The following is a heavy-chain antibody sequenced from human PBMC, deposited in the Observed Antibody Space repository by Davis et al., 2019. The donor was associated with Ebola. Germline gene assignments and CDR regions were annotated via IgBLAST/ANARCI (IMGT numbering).Heavy chain of an antibody. D-gene: IGHD1-26*01. V-gene: IGHV3-53*01. CDR2: IYSGGST. J-gene: IGHJ6*04. CDR1: GFSFGDNV. CDR3: ARVGSGSYNGLYYYYGMDV. Sequence: GESLKISCTSSGFSFGDNVMSWFRQAPGKGLEWVSVIYSGGSTYYADSVKGRFTISRDNSKNTLYLQMNSLRAEDTAVYYCARVGSGSYNGLYYYYGMDVWGKGTTVTVSS.